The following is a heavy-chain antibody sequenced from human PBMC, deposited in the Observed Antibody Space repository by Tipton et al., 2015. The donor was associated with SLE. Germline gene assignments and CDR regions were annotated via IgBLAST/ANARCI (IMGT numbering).Heavy chain of an antibody. D-gene: IGHD5-18*01. CDR2: IYYSGST. CDR3: ARETDTASGWFDP. J-gene: IGHJ5*02. V-gene: IGHV4-59*11. CDR1: GGSISSHY. Sequence: TLSLTCTVSGGSISSHYWSWIRRPPGKGLEWIGYIYYSGSTNYNPSLKSRVTISVDTSKNQFSLKLSSVTAADTAAFYCARETDTASGWFDPWGQGTLVTVSS.